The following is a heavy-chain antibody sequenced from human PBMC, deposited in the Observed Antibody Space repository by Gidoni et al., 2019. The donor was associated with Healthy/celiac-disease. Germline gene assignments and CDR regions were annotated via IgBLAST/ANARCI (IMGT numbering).Heavy chain of an antibody. CDR3: ARVPYCGGDCYSYSYYYYGMDV. CDR2: ISSSSSYI. Sequence: EVQLVESGGGLVKPGGSLRPSLPASGCTFLSYTRTWRRQAPGKGLEWVSSISSSSSYIYYADSVKGRFTISRDNAKNSLYLQMNSLRAEDTAVYYCARVPYCGGDCYSYSYYYYGMDVWGQGTTVTVSS. J-gene: IGHJ6*02. D-gene: IGHD2-21*02. CDR1: GCTFLSYT. V-gene: IGHV3-21*01.